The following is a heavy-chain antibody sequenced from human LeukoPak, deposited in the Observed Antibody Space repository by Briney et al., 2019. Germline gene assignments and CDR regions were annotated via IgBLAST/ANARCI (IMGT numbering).Heavy chain of an antibody. Sequence: GRCLRLSCAASGFTFNDYAMYWVRQTPGKGLEWVALISYDGYDKSYADSVRGRFTISRDNSKNTLYLQMDSLRSEDTAVYYCARDFFPIVDSTWYEIGYWGQGTLVTVSS. V-gene: IGHV3-30-3*01. J-gene: IGHJ4*02. CDR3: ARDFFPIVDSTWYEIGY. D-gene: IGHD6-13*01. CDR1: GFTFNDYA. CDR2: ISYDGYDK.